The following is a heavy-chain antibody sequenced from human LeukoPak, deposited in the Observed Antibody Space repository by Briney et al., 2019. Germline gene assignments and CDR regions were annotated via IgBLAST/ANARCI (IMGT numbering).Heavy chain of an antibody. D-gene: IGHD3-22*01. V-gene: IGHV3-7*01. CDR1: GLSFSTYW. J-gene: IGHJ4*02. Sequence: PGGSLRLSRAASGLSFSTYWMTWVRQAPGKGLECVANIKTDGSTTYYLDSVKGRFTISRNNAGSILYLQMNSLRVEDTAVYYCTRDLNHDSSGWGQGTLVTVSS. CDR3: TRDLNHDSSG. CDR2: IKTDGSTT.